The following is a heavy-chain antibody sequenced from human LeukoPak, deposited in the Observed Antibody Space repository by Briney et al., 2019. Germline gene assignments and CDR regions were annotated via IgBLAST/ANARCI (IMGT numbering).Heavy chain of an antibody. CDR3: AREGILWFGELNYGMDV. D-gene: IGHD3-10*01. CDR2: ISYDGSNK. J-gene: IGHJ6*04. Sequence: PGGSLTLSCPPSGFTLSSFAMPWARQPQGRGRGWVAVISYDGSNKYYADSVKGRFTISRDNSKNTLYLQMNSLRAEDTAVYYCAREGILWFGELNYGMDVWGKGTAVTVSS. CDR1: GFTLSSFA. V-gene: IGHV3-30*04.